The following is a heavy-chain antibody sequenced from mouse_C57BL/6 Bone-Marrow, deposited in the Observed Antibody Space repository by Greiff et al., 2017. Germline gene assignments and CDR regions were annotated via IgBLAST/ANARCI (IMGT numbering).Heavy chain of an antibody. J-gene: IGHJ1*03. V-gene: IGHV5-4*03. Sequence: EVKLVESGGGLVKPGGSLKLSCAASGFTFSSYAMSWVRQTTEKRLEWVATISDGGSYTYYPDNVKGRFTISRDNAKNNLYLQMSHLKSEDTAMYDCARLRVPYWYFDVWGTGTTVTVSS. CDR1: GFTFSSYA. CDR2: ISDGGSYT. CDR3: ARLRVPYWYFDV. D-gene: IGHD2-4*01.